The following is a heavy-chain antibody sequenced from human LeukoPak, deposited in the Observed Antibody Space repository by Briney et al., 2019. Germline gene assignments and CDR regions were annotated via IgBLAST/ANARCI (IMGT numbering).Heavy chain of an antibody. D-gene: IGHD5-18*01. CDR1: GFAFSTVA. CDR2: ISYGGSNK. CDR3: ARVGYSRGHGDDAFDI. Sequence: PRRSLRLSCAPSGFAFSTVAMDWVCETPGKGLYRVLVISYGGSNKYYADSVKGRFTISRDNSKNTLYLQMNSLRPEDTAIYYCARVGYSRGHGDDAFDIWGQGTLVTVSS. V-gene: IGHV3-30*01. J-gene: IGHJ3*02.